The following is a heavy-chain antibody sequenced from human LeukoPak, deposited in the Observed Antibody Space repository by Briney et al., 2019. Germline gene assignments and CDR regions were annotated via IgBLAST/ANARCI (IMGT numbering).Heavy chain of an antibody. D-gene: IGHD6-6*01. CDR2: ISGDGSVT. CDR1: GFTLRNYW. V-gene: IGHV3-74*01. Sequence: PGGSLRLSCTASGFTLRNYWMHWVRQVSGKRLVWVSRISGDGSVTNYADSVQGRFTISRDNAKNILYLQINSLRSEDTAVYYCARYSSSSGGAAYYLDYWGHGTLVTVSS. J-gene: IGHJ4*01. CDR3: ARYSSSSGGAAYYLDY.